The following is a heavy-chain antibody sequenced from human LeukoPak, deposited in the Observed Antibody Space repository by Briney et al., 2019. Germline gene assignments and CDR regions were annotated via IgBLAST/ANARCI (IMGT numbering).Heavy chain of an antibody. CDR2: LYYSGNT. CDR1: GGSISSSRYY. CDR3: ARDGGRMPSAFDI. Sequence: PSETLSLTCTVSGGSISSSRYYGGWIRQPPGKGLEWIGSLYYSGNTYYNPSLKSRVTISVDTSKNQFSLQLNSVTPEDTAVYYCARDGGRMPSAFDIWGQGTMVTVSS. V-gene: IGHV4-39*02. D-gene: IGHD2-15*01. J-gene: IGHJ3*02.